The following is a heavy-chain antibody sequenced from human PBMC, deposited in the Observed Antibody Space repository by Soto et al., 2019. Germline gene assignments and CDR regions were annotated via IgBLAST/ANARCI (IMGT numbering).Heavy chain of an antibody. D-gene: IGHD3-3*01. CDR2: INAGNGNT. Sequence: ASVKVSCTASGYTFTSYAMHWVRQAPGQRLEWMGWINAGNGNTKYSQKFQGRVTITRDTSASTAYMELSSLRSEDTAVYYCARDSGIRFLEWYDAFDIWGQGTMVTVSS. CDR1: GYTFTSYA. V-gene: IGHV1-3*01. CDR3: ARDSGIRFLEWYDAFDI. J-gene: IGHJ3*02.